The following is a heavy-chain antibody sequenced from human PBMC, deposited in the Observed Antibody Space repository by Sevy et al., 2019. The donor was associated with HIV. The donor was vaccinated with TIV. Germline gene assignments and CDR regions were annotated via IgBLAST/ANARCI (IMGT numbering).Heavy chain of an antibody. CDR3: ARDLRDYDSSGYYYFGSYFDY. CDR2: ISSSSSYI. D-gene: IGHD3-22*01. Sequence: GGSLRLSCAASRFTFSSDSMNWVRQAPGKGLEWVSSISSSSSYIYYADSVKGRFTIPRDNAKNSLYLQMNSLRVEDTAVYYCARDLRDYDSSGYYYFGSYFDYWGQGTLVTVSS. CDR1: RFTFSSDS. J-gene: IGHJ4*02. V-gene: IGHV3-21*01.